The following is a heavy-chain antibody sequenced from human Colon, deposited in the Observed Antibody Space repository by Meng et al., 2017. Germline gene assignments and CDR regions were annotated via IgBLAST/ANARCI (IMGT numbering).Heavy chain of an antibody. CDR1: GASVSVNSY. D-gene: IGHD4-23*01. Sequence: QGQLQESGPGRVKPSETLALACSVSGASVSVNSYWGWVRQPPGRGLEWIGQIDHRGSAYYRPSLNSRVTMSLDKSRNQFSLRLTSVTAADTAVYYCARHGGYYQDFWGQGTLVTASS. V-gene: IGHV4-4*02. J-gene: IGHJ4*02. CDR2: IDHRGSA. CDR3: ARHGGYYQDF.